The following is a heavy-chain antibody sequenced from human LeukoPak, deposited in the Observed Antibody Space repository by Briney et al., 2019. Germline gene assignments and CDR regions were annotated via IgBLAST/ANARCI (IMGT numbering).Heavy chain of an antibody. CDR2: INEDGSEK. J-gene: IGHJ6*02. D-gene: IGHD2/OR15-2a*01. CDR1: GFTFTTYW. CDR3: ARDDCNNKICYLAGRIYYYYGMDV. V-gene: IGHV3-7*01. Sequence: GGSLRLSCAVSGFTFTTYWMTWVRQAPGKGLEWVANINEDGSEKHYVDSVKGRFAISRDNAKNSLYLQMNDLRAEDTAVYYCARDDCNNKICYLAGRIYYYYGMDVWGQGTTVTVSS.